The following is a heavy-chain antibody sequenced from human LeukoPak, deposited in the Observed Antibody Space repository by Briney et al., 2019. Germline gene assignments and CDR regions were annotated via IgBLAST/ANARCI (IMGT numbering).Heavy chain of an antibody. CDR3: ARSDIVVVVADTLRYDSSGYYDY. V-gene: IGHV4-34*01. D-gene: IGHD2-15*01. CDR2: INHSGST. CDR1: GGSFSAYY. Sequence: SETLSLTCTVYGGSFSAYYWSWIRQPPGKGLEWIGEINHSGSTNYNPSLKSRVTISVDTSKNQFSLKLSSVTAADTAVYYCARSDIVVVVADTLRYDSSGYYDYWGQGTPVTVSS. J-gene: IGHJ4*02.